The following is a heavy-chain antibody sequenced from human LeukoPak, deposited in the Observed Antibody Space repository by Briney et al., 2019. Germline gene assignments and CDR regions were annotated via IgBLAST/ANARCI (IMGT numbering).Heavy chain of an antibody. D-gene: IGHD2-15*01. CDR3: ARVLCSGGTCLDAFDI. V-gene: IGHV3-30*03. Sequence: GGSLRLSCAASGFTFSSYGMHWVRQAPGKGLEWVAIISYDGSNKYYADSVKGRFTISRDNSKNTLYLQMNSLRAEDTAVYYCARVLCSGGTCLDAFDIWGQGTMVTVSS. CDR2: ISYDGSNK. CDR1: GFTFSSYG. J-gene: IGHJ3*02.